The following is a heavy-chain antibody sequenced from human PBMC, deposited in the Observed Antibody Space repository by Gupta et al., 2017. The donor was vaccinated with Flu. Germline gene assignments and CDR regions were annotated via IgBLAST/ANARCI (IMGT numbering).Heavy chain of an antibody. V-gene: IGHV4-31*03. D-gene: IGHD2-8*01. Sequence: QVQLQESGPGLVKPSQTLSLTCTVSGGSISSGGYYWSWIRQRPGKGLAWIGYIYYSGSTFYNPSLKSRVTISVDTSKNQFSLKLSSVTAADTAVYYCAGDVVMVYAAGFDPWGQGTLVTVSS. J-gene: IGHJ5*02. CDR2: IYYSGST. CDR1: GGSISSGGYY. CDR3: AGDVVMVYAAGFDP.